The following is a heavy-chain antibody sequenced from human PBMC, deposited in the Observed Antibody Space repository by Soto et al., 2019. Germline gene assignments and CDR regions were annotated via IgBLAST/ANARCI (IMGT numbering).Heavy chain of an antibody. D-gene: IGHD2-21*01. CDR3: ARLRIATNNYRCLDP. CDR1: GAALNSGNYY. J-gene: IGHJ5*02. Sequence: ASETLSLTCSVSGAALNSGNYYWSWIRQVPGKGLEWIGHIYITGAVDYNPSLRDRITISQDTSERQFSLNLRLVTAADTAVYYCARLRIATNNYRCLDPCGQGPLVTVSS. CDR2: IYITGAV. V-gene: IGHV4-31*03.